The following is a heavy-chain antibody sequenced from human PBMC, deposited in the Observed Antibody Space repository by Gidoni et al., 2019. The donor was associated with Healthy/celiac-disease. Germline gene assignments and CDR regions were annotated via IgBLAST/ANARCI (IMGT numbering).Heavy chain of an antibody. D-gene: IGHD2-8*01. CDR2: IFTSGST. J-gene: IGHJ5*02. V-gene: IGHV4-4*07. Sequence: QVQLQESGPGLVKPSETLSLTCTVSGGSIRSYYWSWIRQPAGKGLEWMWRIFTSGSTNYNPSRKSRVTMSVDTSKNQFSLKLSAVTAADTAGYYCAREGCTNGVCYKVHDWFDPWGQGTLVTVSS. CDR3: AREGCTNGVCYKVHDWFDP. CDR1: GGSIRSYY.